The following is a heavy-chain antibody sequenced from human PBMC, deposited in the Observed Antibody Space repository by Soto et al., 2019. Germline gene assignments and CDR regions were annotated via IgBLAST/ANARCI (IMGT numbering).Heavy chain of an antibody. CDR1: GGSISSSNW. CDR2: IYHSGST. D-gene: IGHD3-3*01. Sequence: SETLSLTCAVSGGSISSSNWWSWVRQPPGKGLEWIGEIYHSGSTNYNPSLKSRVTISVDKSKNQFSLKLSTVTAADTAVYYCARAATIDYDFWSGYYTGIYYYGMDVWGQGTTVTVSS. J-gene: IGHJ6*02. V-gene: IGHV4-4*02. CDR3: ARAATIDYDFWSGYYTGIYYYGMDV.